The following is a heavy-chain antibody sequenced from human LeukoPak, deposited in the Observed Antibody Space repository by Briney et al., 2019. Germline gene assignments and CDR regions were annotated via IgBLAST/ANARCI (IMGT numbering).Heavy chain of an antibody. D-gene: IGHD3-16*02. CDR2: IYYSGST. Sequence: PSETLSLTCTVSGGSLSSYYWSWIRQPPGKGLEWIGYIYYSGSTNYNPSLKSRVTISVDTSKNQFSLKLSSVTAADTAVYYCARDRYVWGSYRYRGAWIFDYWGQGTLVTVSS. J-gene: IGHJ4*02. CDR1: GGSLSSYY. CDR3: ARDRYVWGSYRYRGAWIFDY. V-gene: IGHV4-59*01.